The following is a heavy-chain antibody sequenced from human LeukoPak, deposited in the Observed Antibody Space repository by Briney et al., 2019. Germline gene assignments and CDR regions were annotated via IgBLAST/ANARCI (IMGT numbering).Heavy chain of an antibody. D-gene: IGHD3-10*01. CDR1: GFTFSNYA. V-gene: IGHV3-23*01. CDR2: GCGGGGST. J-gene: IGHJ3*01. CDR3: AKDFYGSGRYYDYDAFDV. Sequence: AGGSLRLSCAASGFTFSNYAMSWVRQAPGKGLEWVSAGCGGGGSTLYADSVKGRFTISRDNSKNTLYLQMNSLRAEDTAVYYCAKDFYGSGRYYDYDAFDVWGQGTMVTVSS.